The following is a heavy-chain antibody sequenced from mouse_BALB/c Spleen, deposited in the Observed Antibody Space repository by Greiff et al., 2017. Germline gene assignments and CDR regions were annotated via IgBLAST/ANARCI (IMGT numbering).Heavy chain of an antibody. Sequence: EVQLQESGGGLVQPGGSRKLSCAASGFTFSSFGMHWVRQAPEKGLEWVAYISSGSSTIYYADTVKGRFTISRDNPKNTLFLQMTSLRSEDTAMYYCARDYYGNYVDYWGQGTTLTVSS. V-gene: IGHV5-17*02. J-gene: IGHJ2*01. CDR1: GFTFSSFG. D-gene: IGHD2-1*01. CDR2: ISSGSSTI. CDR3: ARDYYGNYVDY.